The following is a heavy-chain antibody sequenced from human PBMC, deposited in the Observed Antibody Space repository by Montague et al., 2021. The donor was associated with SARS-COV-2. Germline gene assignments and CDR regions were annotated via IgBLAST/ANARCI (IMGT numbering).Heavy chain of an antibody. J-gene: IGHJ4*02. CDR3: ARDRVEIVGVAGFDY. D-gene: IGHD1-26*01. Sequence: SLRLSCAASGFTFSSYSMNWVRQAPGKGLEWVSSISSSSSYIYYADSVKGRFTISRDNAKNSLYLQMNSLRAEDTAVYYCARDRVEIVGVAGFDYWGQGTLVTVSS. CDR2: ISSSSSYI. CDR1: GFTFSSYS. V-gene: IGHV3-21*01.